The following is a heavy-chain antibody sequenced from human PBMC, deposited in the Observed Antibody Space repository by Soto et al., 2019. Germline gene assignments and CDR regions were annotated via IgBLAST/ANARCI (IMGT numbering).Heavy chain of an antibody. CDR1: GFTFSNFE. V-gene: IGHV3-48*03. Sequence: PXGSRRLSCAAAGFTFSNFEMHWVRQAPGKGLEWVSYINTAGSTKYYAESVKGRFTISRDNARNSLFLQMNSLRAEDTAVYYCARAECSSPDCLTAYYSYGLDVWGQGYTVTVSS. J-gene: IGHJ6*02. D-gene: IGHD3-9*01. CDR2: INTAGSTK. CDR3: ARAECSSPDCLTAYYSYGLDV.